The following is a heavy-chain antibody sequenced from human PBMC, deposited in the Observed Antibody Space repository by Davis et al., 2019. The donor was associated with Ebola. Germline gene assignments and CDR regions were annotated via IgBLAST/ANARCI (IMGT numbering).Heavy chain of an antibody. D-gene: IGHD3-10*01. CDR2: IRSKANSYAT. CDR1: GFTFSGSA. Sequence: GESLKISCAASGFTFSGSAMHWVRQASGKGLEWVGRIRSKANSYATAYAASVKGRFTTSRDDSKNTLYLQMNSLKTEDTAVYYCTTLFNHAPGDYWGQGTLVTVSS. CDR3: TTLFNHAPGDY. V-gene: IGHV3-73*01. J-gene: IGHJ4*02.